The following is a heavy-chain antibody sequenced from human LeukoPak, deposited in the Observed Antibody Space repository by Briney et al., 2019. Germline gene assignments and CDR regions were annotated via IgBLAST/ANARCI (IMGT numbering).Heavy chain of an antibody. CDR1: GYTFTSYD. CDR2: MNPNSGNA. CDR3: ARGRREIVYGGRGNY. V-gene: IGHV1-8*01. D-gene: IGHD4-23*01. Sequence: GASVKVSCKASGYTFTSYDINWVRQATGQGLEWMGWMNPNSGNAGYAQKFQGRVTMTRNTSISTAYMELSSLRSEDTAVYYCARGRREIVYGGRGNYWGQGTLVTVSS. J-gene: IGHJ4*02.